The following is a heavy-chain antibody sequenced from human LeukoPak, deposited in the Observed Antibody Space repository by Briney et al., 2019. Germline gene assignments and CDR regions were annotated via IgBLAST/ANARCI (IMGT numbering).Heavy chain of an antibody. J-gene: IGHJ5*02. CDR2: MNPNSGNT. CDR1: GYTFTSYD. CDR3: ARSVRQQPLFDP. V-gene: IGHV1-8*01. D-gene: IGHD6-13*01. Sequence: ASVKVSCKASGYTFTSYDINWVRQATGQGLEWMGWMNPNSGNTGYAQKFQGRVTMTRNTSISTAYMELSSLRSEDTAVYYCARSVRQQPLFDPWGQRTLVTVSS.